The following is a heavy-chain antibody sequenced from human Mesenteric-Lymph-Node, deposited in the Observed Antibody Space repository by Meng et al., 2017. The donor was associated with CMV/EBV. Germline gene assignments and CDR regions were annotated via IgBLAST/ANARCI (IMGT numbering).Heavy chain of an antibody. J-gene: IGHJ4*02. Sequence: GESLKISCAVSGFTVSTKYMSWVRQAPGKGLERVSAIYSDGRTYYADSVKGRFTISRDNTKNTVNLQMNSLRAEDTAVYYCARGAGYCSSTSCPFDYWGQGTLVTVSS. V-gene: IGHV3-53*01. CDR3: ARGAGYCSSTSCPFDY. D-gene: IGHD2-2*01. CDR2: IYSDGRT. CDR1: GFTVSTKY.